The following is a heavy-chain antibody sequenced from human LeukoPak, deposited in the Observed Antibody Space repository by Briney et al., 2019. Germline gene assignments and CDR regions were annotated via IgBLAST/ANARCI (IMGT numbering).Heavy chain of an antibody. Sequence: SETLSLTCTVSGGSISSGGYYWSWIRQRPGKGLEWIGYIYYSGSTYYNPSLKSRVTISVDTSKNQFSLKLSSVTAADTAVYYCARGGSATVTDYWSQGTLVTVSS. CDR1: GGSISSGGYY. V-gene: IGHV4-31*03. J-gene: IGHJ4*02. CDR2: IYYSGST. CDR3: ARGGSATVTDY. D-gene: IGHD4-17*01.